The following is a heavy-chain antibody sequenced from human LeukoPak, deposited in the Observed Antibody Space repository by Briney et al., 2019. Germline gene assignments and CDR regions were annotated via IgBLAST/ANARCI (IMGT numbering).Heavy chain of an antibody. J-gene: IGHJ3*02. CDR3: ARALYDYVWGSYRYSPYDAFDI. V-gene: IGHV1-69*13. CDR2: IIPIFGTA. Sequence: ASVKVSCKASGGTFSSYAISWVRQAPGQGLEWMGGIIPIFGTANYAQEFQGRVTITADESTSTAYMELSSLRSEDTAVYYCARALYDYVWGSYRYSPYDAFDIWGQGTMVTVSS. CDR1: GGTFSSYA. D-gene: IGHD3-16*02.